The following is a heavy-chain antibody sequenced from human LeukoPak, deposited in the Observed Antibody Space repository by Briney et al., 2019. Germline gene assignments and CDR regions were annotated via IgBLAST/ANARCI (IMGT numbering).Heavy chain of an antibody. V-gene: IGHV4-61*01. J-gene: IGHJ4*02. CDR1: GYSISSGYY. Sequence: SETLSLTCTVSGYSISSGYYWSWIRQPPGKGLEWIGYIYYSGSTDYNPSLKSRVTISVDTSKNQFSLKLSSVTAADTAVYYCARADTAMVYNDYWGQGTLVTVSS. D-gene: IGHD5-18*01. CDR2: IYYSGST. CDR3: ARADTAMVYNDY.